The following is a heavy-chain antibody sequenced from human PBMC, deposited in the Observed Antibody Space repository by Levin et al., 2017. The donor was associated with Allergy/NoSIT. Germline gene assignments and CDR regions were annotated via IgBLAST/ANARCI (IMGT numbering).Heavy chain of an antibody. CDR1: GFTFSDYY. Sequence: GGSLRLSCAASGFTFSDYYMTWIRQAPGKGLEWLSYISISGTISYADSVKGRFTISRDNAKNSVYVQMNSLRAEDTAVYYCARDDSWGSFDYWGQGILVTVSS. D-gene: IGHD7-27*01. J-gene: IGHJ4*02. CDR2: ISISGTI. V-gene: IGHV3-11*01. CDR3: ARDDSWGSFDY.